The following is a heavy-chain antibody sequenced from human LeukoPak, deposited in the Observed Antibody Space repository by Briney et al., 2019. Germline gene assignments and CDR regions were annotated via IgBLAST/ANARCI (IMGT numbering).Heavy chain of an antibody. V-gene: IGHV3-23*01. D-gene: IGHD3-10*01. CDR3: AKSGGLSGSGRLAMDV. CDR2: ISGSGGST. J-gene: IGHJ6*02. Sequence: GGALRLSCAASGFTFSTYAMSWVRLAPGEGLEWVSGISGSGGSTYYADSVKGRFTSSRDNSNNTLYVQMNSLRVEDTAVSYCAKSGGLSGSGRLAMDVWGQGTTVTVSS. CDR1: GFTFSTYA.